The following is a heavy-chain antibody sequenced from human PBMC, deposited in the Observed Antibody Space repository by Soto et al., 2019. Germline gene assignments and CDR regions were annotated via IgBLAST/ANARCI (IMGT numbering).Heavy chain of an antibody. J-gene: IGHJ4*02. Sequence: EVQLVESGGGLVQPGGSLRLSCAASGFSVNRDFMMWVRQAPGKGLDWVSTLYAGDRTFHAESVKGRFTISSDSSKNTLFLQMNSLRVEDTAVYYCASRGDWGQGALVTVSS. V-gene: IGHV3-66*01. D-gene: IGHD2-21*01. CDR2: LYAGDRT. CDR1: GFSVNRDF. CDR3: ASRGD.